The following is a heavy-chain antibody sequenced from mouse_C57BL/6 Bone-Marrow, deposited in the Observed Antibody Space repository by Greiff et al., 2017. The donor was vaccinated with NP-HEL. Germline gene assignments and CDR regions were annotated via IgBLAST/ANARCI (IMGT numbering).Heavy chain of an antibody. CDR3: TRIYYGILFDY. J-gene: IGHJ2*01. D-gene: IGHD2-1*01. CDR1: GFTFSSYA. V-gene: IGHV5-9-1*02. CDR2: ISSGGDYI. Sequence: EVKLVESGAGLVKPGGSLKLSCAASGFTFSSYAMSWVRQTPEKRLEWVAYISSGGDYIYYVDTVKGRFTISGDNARNTLYLQMSSLKSKDTAMYYCTRIYYGILFDYWGQGTALTVSS.